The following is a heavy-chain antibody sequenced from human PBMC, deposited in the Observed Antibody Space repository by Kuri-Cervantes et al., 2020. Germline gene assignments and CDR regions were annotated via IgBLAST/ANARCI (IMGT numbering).Heavy chain of an antibody. D-gene: IGHD3-10*01. V-gene: IGHV1-8*01. CDR2: MNPNSGNT. J-gene: IGHJ6*02. Sequence: ASVKVSCKASGYTFTSYDINWVRQATGQGLEWMGWMNPNSGNTGYAQKFQGRVTMTRNTSISTAYMELSSLRSEDTAVYYCARCGFGELLMNLCYYGMDVWGQGTTVTVSS. CDR3: ARCGFGELLMNLCYYGMDV. CDR1: GYTFTSYD.